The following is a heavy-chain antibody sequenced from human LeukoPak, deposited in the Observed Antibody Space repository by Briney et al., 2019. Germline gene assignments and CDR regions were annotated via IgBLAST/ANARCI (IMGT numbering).Heavy chain of an antibody. CDR2: ISGDGGST. J-gene: IGHJ4*02. Sequence: GGSLRLSCAAPGFMFHDYAIHWVRQAPGKGLEWVSLISGDGGSTFYADSVKGRFTISRDNSKNSLYLRMNSLRSDDTALYYCARESESSGWYDYWGQGTLVTVSS. D-gene: IGHD6-19*01. V-gene: IGHV3-43*02. CDR1: GFMFHDYA. CDR3: ARESESSGWYDY.